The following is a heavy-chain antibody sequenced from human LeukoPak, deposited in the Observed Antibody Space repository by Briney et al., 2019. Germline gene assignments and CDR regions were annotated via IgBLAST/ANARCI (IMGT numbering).Heavy chain of an antibody. CDR3: ARWYSSSPYYMDV. Sequence: NPSETLSLTCAVSGGSISSSNWWSWVRQPPGKGLEWIGEIYHSGSTNYNPSLKSRVTISVDKSKNQFSLKLSSVTAADTAVYYCARWYSSSPYYMDVWGKGTTVTISS. CDR1: GGSISSSNW. J-gene: IGHJ6*03. D-gene: IGHD6-13*01. CDR2: IYHSGST. V-gene: IGHV4-4*02.